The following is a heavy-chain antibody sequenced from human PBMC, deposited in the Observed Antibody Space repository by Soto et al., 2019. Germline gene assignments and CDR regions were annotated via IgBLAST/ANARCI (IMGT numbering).Heavy chain of an antibody. CDR3: ARVFSGDYSFFFAY. Sequence: SVKVSCKASGYTFTNYYIHWVRQAPGQGLEWMGGIIPIFGTAKYAEKFQGRVMITADESTTTAYMELSSLTSEDTAVYYCARVFSGDYSFFFAYWGQGTLVTVSS. CDR2: IIPIFGTA. V-gene: IGHV1-69*13. CDR1: GYTFTNYY. D-gene: IGHD4-4*01. J-gene: IGHJ4*02.